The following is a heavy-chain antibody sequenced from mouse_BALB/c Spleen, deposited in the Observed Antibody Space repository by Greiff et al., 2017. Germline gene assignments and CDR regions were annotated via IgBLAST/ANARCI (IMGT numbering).Heavy chain of an antibody. CDR3: ARDNDGYSYYYAMDY. D-gene: IGHD2-3*01. J-gene: IGHJ4*01. V-gene: IGHV2-9*02. CDR2: IWAGGST. Sequence: QVQLKQSGPGLVAPSQSLSITCTVSGFSLTSYGVHWVRQPPGKGLEWLGVIWAGGSTNYNSALMSRLSISKDNSKSQVFLKMNSLQTDDTAMYYCARDNDGYSYYYAMDYWGQGTSVTVSS. CDR1: GFSLTSYG.